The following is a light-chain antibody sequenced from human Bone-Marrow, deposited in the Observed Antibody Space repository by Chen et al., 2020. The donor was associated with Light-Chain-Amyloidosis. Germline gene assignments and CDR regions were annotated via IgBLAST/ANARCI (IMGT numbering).Light chain of an antibody. J-gene: IGKJ4*01. Sequence: EIVLTQSPGTLSLSPGEGAKLSCRARQTISSNYLTWYQQKFGQAPRLLIYGSSRRATGIPDMFTGSSSGRDFTHAIHILEPEDFAMYYCQLYVTSPLTFGVGTKVEIK. CDR1: QTISSNY. V-gene: IGKV3-20*01. CDR3: QLYVTSPLT. CDR2: GSS.